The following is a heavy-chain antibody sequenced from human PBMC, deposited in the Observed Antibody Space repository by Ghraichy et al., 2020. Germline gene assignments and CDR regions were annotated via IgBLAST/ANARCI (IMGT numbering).Heavy chain of an antibody. D-gene: IGHD7-27*01. Sequence: GGSRRLSCAASGFTFNKSWMTWVRQAPGKGLEWVANINDDGKERYYVDSVKGRFTISRDNARKSLYLQMNSLRAEDTAVYYCARGLSNWGEAAYWGQGSLVIVSS. CDR1: GFTFNKSW. J-gene: IGHJ4*02. CDR3: ARGLSNWGEAAY. CDR2: INDDGKER. V-gene: IGHV3-7*01.